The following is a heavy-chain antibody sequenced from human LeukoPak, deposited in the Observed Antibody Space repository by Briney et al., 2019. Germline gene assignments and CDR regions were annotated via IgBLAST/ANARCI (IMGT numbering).Heavy chain of an antibody. J-gene: IGHJ4*02. D-gene: IGHD2-2*01. CDR1: GFTFSSYA. V-gene: IGHV3-23*01. CDR2: ISGSGGST. CDR3: AKDRLFEIPAATDY. Sequence: PGGSLRLSCAASGFTFSSYAMSWVRQAPGKGLEWVSTISGSGGSTYYADSVKGRFTISRDNSKNTLHLQMNSLRAEGTAVYYCAKDRLFEIPAATDYWGQGTLVTVSS.